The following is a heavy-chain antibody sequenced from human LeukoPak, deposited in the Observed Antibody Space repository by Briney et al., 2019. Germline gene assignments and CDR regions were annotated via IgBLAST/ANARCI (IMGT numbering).Heavy chain of an antibody. CDR2: ISSNSAHI. CDR1: GFSFSDYA. CDR3: ARIFRYQLVDYYALDV. D-gene: IGHD2-2*01. J-gene: IGHJ6*02. V-gene: IGHV3-21*01. Sequence: GGSLRLSCAASGFSFSDYAMDWVRQAPGKGLGWVSAISSNSAHIYYADSVKGRFTISRDNAKSSVSLQMNSLRDDDTAVYYCARIFRYQLVDYYALDVWGQGTTVTVSS.